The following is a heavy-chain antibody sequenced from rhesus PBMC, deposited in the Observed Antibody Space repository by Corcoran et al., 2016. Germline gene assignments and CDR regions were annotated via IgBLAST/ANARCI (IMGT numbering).Heavy chain of an antibody. CDR2: SYWDDDK. Sequence: QVTLKESGPALVKPTQTLTLTCTFSGFSISTSGMGGGWIRQPPGKALVWLALSYWDDDKNYRTSLKSRLTITKDTSKNQVVLTMTSMDPVDTATYYCARRRGWSDYSYFDYWGQGVLVTVSS. D-gene: IGHD3-22*01. V-gene: IGHV2-174*01. CDR3: ARRRGWSDYSYFDY. J-gene: IGHJ4*01. CDR1: GFSISTSGMG.